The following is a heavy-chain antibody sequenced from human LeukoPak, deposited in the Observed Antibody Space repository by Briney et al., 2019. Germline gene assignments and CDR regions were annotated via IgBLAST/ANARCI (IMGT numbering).Heavy chain of an antibody. Sequence: GGSLRLSCAASGFTFSSYGMHWVRQAPGKGLEWVAVISYDGSNKYYADSVKGRFSISRDNSKNTLYLQINSLRAEDTAVYYCARDAEGYNNGWYPSYFDCWGQGTLVTVSS. D-gene: IGHD6-19*01. V-gene: IGHV3-30*03. CDR1: GFTFSSYG. CDR3: ARDAEGYNNGWYPSYFDC. CDR2: ISYDGSNK. J-gene: IGHJ4*02.